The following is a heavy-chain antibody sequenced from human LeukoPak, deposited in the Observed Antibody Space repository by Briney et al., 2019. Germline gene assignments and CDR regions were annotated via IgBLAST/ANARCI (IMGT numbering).Heavy chain of an antibody. V-gene: IGHV3-33*01. CDR2: IYYDGSNK. J-gene: IGHJ4*02. CDR3: ARDRATRYFDY. CDR1: GLTFSDYG. D-gene: IGHD2-15*01. Sequence: QVQLVESGGGVVQPGRSLRLSCAASGLTFSDYGMHWVRQAPGKGLEWVSLIYYDGSNKYYADSVKGRFTISRDNSRNTLYLQMNSLRVEDTAVYYCARDRATRYFDYWGQGTLVTVSS.